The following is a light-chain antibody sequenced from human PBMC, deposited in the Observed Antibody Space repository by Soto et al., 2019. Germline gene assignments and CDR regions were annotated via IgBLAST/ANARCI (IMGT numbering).Light chain of an antibody. J-gene: IGLJ2*01. Sequence: QSALTQPASVSGSPGQSITISCTGTSSDVGGYNYVSWYQQHPGKAPKLMIYDVSNRPSGVSNRFSGSKSGNTASPTISGLQAEDEADYYCSSYTSSRIRVFGGGTKRTV. CDR2: DVS. CDR3: SSYTSSRIRV. CDR1: SSDVGGYNY. V-gene: IGLV2-14*01.